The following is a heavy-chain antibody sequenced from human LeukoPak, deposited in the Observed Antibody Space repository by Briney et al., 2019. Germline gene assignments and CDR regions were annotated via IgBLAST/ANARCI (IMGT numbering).Heavy chain of an antibody. CDR1: GFTFSSYA. CDR2: ISGSGGST. V-gene: IGHV3-23*01. Sequence: PGGSLRLSCAASGFTFSSYAMSWVRQAPGKGLEWVSAISGSGGSTYYADSVKGRFIISRDNSKNTLYLQMNGLRAEDTAVYYCAKEDSPLAYCGGDCYWGVYCYYGMDVWGQGTTVTVSS. J-gene: IGHJ6*02. CDR3: AKEDSPLAYCGGDCYWGVYCYYGMDV. D-gene: IGHD2-21*02.